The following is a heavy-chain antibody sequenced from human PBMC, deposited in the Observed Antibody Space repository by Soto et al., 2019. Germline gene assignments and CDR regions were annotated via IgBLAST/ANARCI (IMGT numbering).Heavy chain of an antibody. J-gene: IGHJ4*02. CDR3: AIKGYSGYADYFDY. Sequence: SETLSLTCAVYGGSFSGYYWSWIRQPPGKGLEWIGEINHSGSTNYNPSLKSRVTISVDTSKNQFSLKLSSVTAADTAVYYCAIKGYSGYADYFDYWGQGTLVTVSS. D-gene: IGHD5-12*01. V-gene: IGHV4-34*01. CDR1: GGSFSGYY. CDR2: INHSGST.